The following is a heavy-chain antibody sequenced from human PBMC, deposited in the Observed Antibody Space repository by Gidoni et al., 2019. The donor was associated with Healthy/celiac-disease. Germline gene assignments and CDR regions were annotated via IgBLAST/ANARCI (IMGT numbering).Heavy chain of an antibody. CDR1: GGSFSGYY. CDR3: ARGIVVVVAASNYYYYMDV. V-gene: IGHV4-34*01. J-gene: IGHJ6*03. Sequence: QVQLQQWGAGLLKPSETLSLTCAVYGGSFSGYYWSWIRQPPGKGLEWLGEINHSGSTNYNPSLKSRVTISVDTSKNQFSLKLSSVTAADTAVYYCARGIVVVVAASNYYYYMDVWGKGTTVTVSS. D-gene: IGHD2-15*01. CDR2: INHSGST.